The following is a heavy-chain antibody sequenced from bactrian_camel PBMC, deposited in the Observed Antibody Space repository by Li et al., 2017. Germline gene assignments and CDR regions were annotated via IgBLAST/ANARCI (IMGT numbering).Heavy chain of an antibody. J-gene: IGHJ4*01. V-gene: IGHV3-2*01. CDR2: IFTDSGPT. Sequence: HVQLVESGGGSAQTGGSLRLSCADSGHGYSRYCMAWFRQAAGKEREAVAMIFTDSGPTFYNDAVKGRVTVSQDHAKNTMYLQIHTLQPEDTARYFCAADPGSRTSCLAAIITGAGGPRSPSP. CDR1: GHGYSRYC. CDR3: AADPGSRTSCLAAIIT. D-gene: IGHD2*01.